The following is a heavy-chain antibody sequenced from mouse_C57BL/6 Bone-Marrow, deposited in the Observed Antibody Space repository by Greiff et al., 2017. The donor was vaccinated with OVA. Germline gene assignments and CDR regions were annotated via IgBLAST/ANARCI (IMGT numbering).Heavy chain of an antibody. J-gene: IGHJ3*01. Sequence: EVQLQESGPGLVKPSQSLSLTCSVTGYSITRGYYWNWLRQFPGNKLEWMGYISYDGSNNYNPSLKNRISITRDTSKNQFFLKLNSVTTEDTATYYCARDLYSNYRAWFAYWGQGTLVSVSA. V-gene: IGHV3-6*01. CDR3: ARDLYSNYRAWFAY. CDR1: GYSITRGYY. D-gene: IGHD2-5*01. CDR2: ISYDGSN.